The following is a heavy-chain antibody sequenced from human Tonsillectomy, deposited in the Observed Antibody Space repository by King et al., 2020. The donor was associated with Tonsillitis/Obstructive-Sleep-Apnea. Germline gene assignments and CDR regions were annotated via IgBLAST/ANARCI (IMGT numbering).Heavy chain of an antibody. V-gene: IGHV1-18*01. D-gene: IGHD6-19*01. CDR1: GYTFTSYG. J-gene: IGHJ6*02. CDR2: ISANNGHT. CDR3: ARDEAVAGSGAHYGMDV. Sequence: GQLVQSGVEVKKPGASVKVSCKASGYTFTSYGISWVRQAPGQGLEWMGWISANNGHTNYAQKLQGRVTMTTDKSTSTPYMELRSLRSDDTAVYYCARDEAVAGSGAHYGMDVWGQGTTVTVSS.